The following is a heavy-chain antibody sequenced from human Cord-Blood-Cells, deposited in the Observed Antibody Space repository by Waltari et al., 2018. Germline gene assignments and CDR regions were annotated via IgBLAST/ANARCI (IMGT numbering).Heavy chain of an antibody. CDR3: ARAHDIVVVPAANRFDY. CDR1: GYTFTCYY. Sequence: QVQLVQSGAEVKKPGASVKVSCKASGYTFTCYYMHWVRQAPGQGLEWMGWINPNSGGTNYAQKFQGRVTMTRDTSISTAYMELSRLRSDDTAVYYCARAHDIVVVPAANRFDYWGQGTLVTVSS. V-gene: IGHV1-2*02. J-gene: IGHJ4*02. CDR2: INPNSGGT. D-gene: IGHD2-2*01.